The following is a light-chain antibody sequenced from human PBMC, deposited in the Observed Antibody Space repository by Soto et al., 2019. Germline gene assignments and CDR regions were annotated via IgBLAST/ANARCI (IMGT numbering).Light chain of an antibody. CDR3: QHYNSYSEA. CDR1: RSVTSSH. Sequence: ETVLTQSPGTLSLSPWERATLSCRGSRSVTSSHLAWYQQKPGQAPRLLIYAASTRATGIPVRFSGSGSGTQFTLTISSLQPDDFATYYCQHYNSYSEAFGQGTKVDIK. V-gene: IGKV3-20*01. CDR2: AAS. J-gene: IGKJ1*01.